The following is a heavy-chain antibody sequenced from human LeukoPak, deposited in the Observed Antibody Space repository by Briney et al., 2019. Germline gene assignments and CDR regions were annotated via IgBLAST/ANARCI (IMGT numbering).Heavy chain of an antibody. Sequence: GRSLRLSCAASGFTFSSYGMHWVRQAPGEGLEWVAVISYDGSNKYYADSVKGRFTISRDNSKNTLYLQVNSLRAEDTAVYYCAKDQSTAYYYYYGMDVWGQGTTVTVSS. CDR3: AKDQSTAYYYYYGMDV. CDR1: GFTFSSYG. J-gene: IGHJ6*02. V-gene: IGHV3-30*18. D-gene: IGHD5/OR15-5a*01. CDR2: ISYDGSNK.